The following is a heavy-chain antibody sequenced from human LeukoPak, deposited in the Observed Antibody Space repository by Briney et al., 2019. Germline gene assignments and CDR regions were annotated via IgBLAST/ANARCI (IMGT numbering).Heavy chain of an antibody. Sequence: WGSLRLSCAASGFPFSNFGMIWVRQAPGKGLEWVSAIGGGNTYYAGSVKGRFTISRDIPKNTLYLQMNSLRAEDTAVYYCARAGPAYFDYWGQGTLVTVSS. J-gene: IGHJ4*02. CDR1: GFPFSNFG. V-gene: IGHV3-23*01. CDR3: ARAGPAYFDY. D-gene: IGHD3-10*01. CDR2: IGGGNT.